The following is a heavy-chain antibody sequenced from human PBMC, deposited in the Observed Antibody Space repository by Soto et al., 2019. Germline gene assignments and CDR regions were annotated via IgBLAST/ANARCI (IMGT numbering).Heavy chain of an antibody. J-gene: IGHJ6*02. CDR1: GFTFSAYA. D-gene: IGHD6-6*01. CDR3: ARDRVYRRSSDYSYYYAMDV. CDR2: ISNDGSRK. V-gene: IGHV3-30-3*01. Sequence: QVQLVESGGGVVQPGRSLRLSCAASGFTFSAYAMHWVRQAPGKGLEWVAVISNDGSRKYYADSVKGRFTISRDISKDTLYLQMNSHRAEDTAVYFYARDRVYRRSSDYSYYYAMDVWGQGTTVTVSS.